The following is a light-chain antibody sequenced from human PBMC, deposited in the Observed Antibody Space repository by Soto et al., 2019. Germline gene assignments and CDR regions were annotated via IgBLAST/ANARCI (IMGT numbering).Light chain of an antibody. CDR1: QSIVTR. CDR3: QQYNSFPRT. V-gene: IGKV1-5*01. J-gene: IGKJ1*01. CDR2: DAS. Sequence: MSPFHSPRLALVGDGAPITGGASQSIVTRLAWYQQKPGKAPRLLIYDASNLESGVPSRFSGSGSGTDFTLTISSLQPEDFATYYCQQYNSFPRTFGQGTKVDIK.